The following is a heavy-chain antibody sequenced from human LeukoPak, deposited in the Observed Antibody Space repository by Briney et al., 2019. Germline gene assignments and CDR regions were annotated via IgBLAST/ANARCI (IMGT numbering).Heavy chain of an antibody. Sequence: SETLSLTCTVSGGSISSHYWSWIRQPPGKGLEWIGYIYYSGSTNYNPSLKSRVTISVDTSKNQFSLKLSSVTAADTAVYYCARSYSSGRRDDAFDIWGQGTMVTVSS. J-gene: IGHJ3*02. D-gene: IGHD6-19*01. V-gene: IGHV4-59*08. CDR2: IYYSGST. CDR3: ARSYSSGRRDDAFDI. CDR1: GGSISSHY.